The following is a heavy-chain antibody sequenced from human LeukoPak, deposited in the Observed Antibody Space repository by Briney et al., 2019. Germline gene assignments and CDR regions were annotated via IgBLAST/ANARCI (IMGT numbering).Heavy chain of an antibody. Sequence: SETLSLTCTVSGGSISSSSSYWCWIRQPPGKGLEWIGSLYYSGSTCYNPSLKSRVTISVDTSKNQFSLNLSSVTAADTAVYYCARRMATFDYWGQGTLVTVSS. J-gene: IGHJ4*02. CDR1: GGSISSSSSY. CDR2: LYYSGST. V-gene: IGHV4-39*01. CDR3: ARRMATFDY. D-gene: IGHD5-24*01.